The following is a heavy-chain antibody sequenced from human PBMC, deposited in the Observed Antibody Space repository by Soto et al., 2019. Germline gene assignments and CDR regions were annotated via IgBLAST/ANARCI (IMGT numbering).Heavy chain of an antibody. Sequence: SGGSLRLSCAASGFTFSSYGMHWVRQAPGKGLEWVAVIWYDGSNKYYADSVKGRFTISRDNSKNTLYLQMNSLRAEDTAVYYCARELGYCTNGVSCPFDYWGQGTLVTVSS. J-gene: IGHJ4*02. V-gene: IGHV3-33*01. CDR1: GFTFSSYG. CDR3: ARELGYCTNGVSCPFDY. CDR2: IWYDGSNK. D-gene: IGHD2-8*01.